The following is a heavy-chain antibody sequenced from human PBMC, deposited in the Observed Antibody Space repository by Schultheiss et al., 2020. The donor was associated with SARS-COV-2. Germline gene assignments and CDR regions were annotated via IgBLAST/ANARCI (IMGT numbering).Heavy chain of an antibody. Sequence: SETLSLTCTVSGGSISSYYWSWIRQPAGKGLEWIGYIYYSGSTNYNPSLKSRVTISVDTSKNQFSLKLSSVTAADTAVYYCARGPYHRITMVRGVIYWFDPWGQGTLVTVSS. CDR2: IYYSGST. CDR1: GGSISSYY. CDR3: ARGPYHRITMVRGVIYWFDP. V-gene: IGHV4-59*01. D-gene: IGHD3-10*01. J-gene: IGHJ5*02.